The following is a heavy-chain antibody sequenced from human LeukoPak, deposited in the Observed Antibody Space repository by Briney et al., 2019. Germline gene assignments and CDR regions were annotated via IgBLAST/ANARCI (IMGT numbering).Heavy chain of an antibody. D-gene: IGHD6-13*01. J-gene: IGHJ4*02. Sequence: SETLSLTCAVSGGSISSSNWWSWVRQPPGKGLEWIGSIFYSGRTYYNPSLKSRVTMSVDTSKNQFSLRLSSVNAADTAVYYCARDILATSIAAPYYWGQGTLVTVSS. CDR1: GGSISSSNW. V-gene: IGHV4-4*02. CDR3: ARDILATSIAAPYY. CDR2: IFYSGRT.